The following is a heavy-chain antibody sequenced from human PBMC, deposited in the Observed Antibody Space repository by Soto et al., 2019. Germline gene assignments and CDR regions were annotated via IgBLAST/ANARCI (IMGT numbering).Heavy chain of an antibody. V-gene: IGHV4-30-4*01. CDR2: IYYTGIT. D-gene: IGHD2-21*01. CDR3: AREERKGIISWFDP. CDR1: GGSVSGVDYF. J-gene: IGHJ5*02. Sequence: SETLSLTCTVSGGSVSGVDYFWSWIRQFPGKGLEWIGYIYYTGITHLNPSLKSRLTMAVDTSKNEFSLKLTSVSAADTAVYFCAREERKGIISWFDPWGQGTPVTVSS.